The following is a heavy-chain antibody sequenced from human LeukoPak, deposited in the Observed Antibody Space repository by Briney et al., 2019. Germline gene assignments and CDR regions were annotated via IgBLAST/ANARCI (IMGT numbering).Heavy chain of an antibody. J-gene: IGHJ4*02. V-gene: IGHV4-39*07. Sequence: SETLSLTCTVSGGSISSSSYYWGWIRQPPGKGLEWIGSIHHSGSTYYNPSLKSRVTISEDTSKNQFSLKLNSVTAADTAVYYCARDSEYNYGLDYWGQGTLVTVSS. D-gene: IGHD5-18*01. CDR3: ARDSEYNYGLDY. CDR1: GGSISSSSYY. CDR2: IHHSGST.